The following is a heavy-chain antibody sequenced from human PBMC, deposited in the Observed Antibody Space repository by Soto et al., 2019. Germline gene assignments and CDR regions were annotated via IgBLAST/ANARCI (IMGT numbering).Heavy chain of an antibody. J-gene: IGHJ3*02. V-gene: IGHV3-11*01. CDR1: GFTFSDYY. CDR3: ARRMWLLFQFDAFDI. CDR2: ISSSGSTI. D-gene: IGHD2-21*02. Sequence: PGGSLRLSCAASGFTFSDYYMSWIRQAPGKGLEWVSYISSSGSTIYYADSVKGRFTISRDNAKNSLYLQMNSLRAEDTAVYYCARRMWLLFQFDAFDIWGQGTMVTVSS.